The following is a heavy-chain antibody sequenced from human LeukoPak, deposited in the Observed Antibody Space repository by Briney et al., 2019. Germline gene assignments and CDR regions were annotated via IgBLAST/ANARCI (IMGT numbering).Heavy chain of an antibody. J-gene: IGHJ4*02. Sequence: ASVKVSCKASGYTFTGHYMHWVLQDPPQGLERMGRINPNSGGTNYAQKFQGRVTMTRDTSISTAYMELSRLRSDDTAVYYCGRVGYYYDSSGYEDWGQGTLVTVSS. CDR3: GRVGYYYDSSGYED. D-gene: IGHD3-22*01. CDR1: GYTFTGHY. V-gene: IGHV1-2*06. CDR2: INPNSGGT.